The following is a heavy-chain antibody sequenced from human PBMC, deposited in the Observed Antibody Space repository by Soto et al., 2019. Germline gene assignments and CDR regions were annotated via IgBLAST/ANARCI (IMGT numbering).Heavy chain of an antibody. Sequence: GGSLRLSCAASGFTVSSNYMSWVRQAPGKGLEWVSVIYSGGSTYYADSVKGRFTISRDNSKNTLYLQMNSLRAEDTAVYYCARVYYDFWSGYTNDYWGQGTLVTVSS. D-gene: IGHD3-3*01. CDR3: ARVYYDFWSGYTNDY. CDR2: IYSGGST. CDR1: GFTVSSNY. V-gene: IGHV3-66*01. J-gene: IGHJ4*02.